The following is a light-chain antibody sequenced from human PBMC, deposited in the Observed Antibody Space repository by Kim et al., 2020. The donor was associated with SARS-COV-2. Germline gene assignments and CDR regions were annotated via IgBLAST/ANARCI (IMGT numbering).Light chain of an antibody. J-gene: IGLJ2*01. Sequence: RGTTAGSGSSRTGGADKDVHWYQLLPGAAHKRLIFGNSHGPSGVPDRFSGTKSGTSASLAITGLQTENEAYYNCQSYNNSLSGSLFGGGTQLTV. V-gene: IGLV1-40*01. CDR3: QSYNNSLSGSL. CDR1: SRTGGADKD. CDR2: GNS.